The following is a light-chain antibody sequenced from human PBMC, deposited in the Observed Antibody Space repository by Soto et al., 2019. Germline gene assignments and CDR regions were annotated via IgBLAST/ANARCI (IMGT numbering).Light chain of an antibody. CDR1: QAITNN. V-gene: IGKV1-9*01. CDR3: QQLKSFPLS. CDR2: EES. J-gene: IGKJ4*01. Sequence: DIHLTQSPSSLSASVGDRVTITCRASQAITNNLAWYQQKPGNPPRLLIYEESTLQSGVPSRFSGSGSGIDFTLTISSLQPEDFATYYCQQLKSFPLSFGGGTTVEIK.